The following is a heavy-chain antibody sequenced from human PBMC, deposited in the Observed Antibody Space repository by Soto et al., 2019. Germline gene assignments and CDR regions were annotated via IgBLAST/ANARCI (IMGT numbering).Heavy chain of an antibody. D-gene: IGHD3-10*01. CDR3: ARSYYDGSGSCLDPGAFDI. Sequence: GASVKVSCKASGYTFTSYYMHWVRQAPGQGLEWMGIIKPSGGSTSYAQKFQGRVTMTRDTSTSTVYMELSSLRSEDTAVYYCARSYYDGSGSCLDPGAFDIWGKGTMVTVAS. V-gene: IGHV1-46*01. CDR2: IKPSGGST. J-gene: IGHJ3*02. CDR1: GYTFTSYY.